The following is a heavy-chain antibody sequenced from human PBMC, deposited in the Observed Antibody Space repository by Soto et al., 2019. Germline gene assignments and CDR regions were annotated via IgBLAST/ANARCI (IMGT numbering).Heavy chain of an antibody. CDR3: AREGTGTRRGPFNY. Sequence: EVQLVESGGGLVQPGRSLRLSCAASGFTFDDYAMHWVRQAPGKGLEWVSGISWNSGSIGYADSVKGRFTISRDNAKNTLYLQMNSLRAEDTAVYYCAREGTGTRRGPFNYWGQGTLVTVSS. J-gene: IGHJ4*02. V-gene: IGHV3-9*01. CDR1: GFTFDDYA. D-gene: IGHD1-1*01. CDR2: ISWNSGSI.